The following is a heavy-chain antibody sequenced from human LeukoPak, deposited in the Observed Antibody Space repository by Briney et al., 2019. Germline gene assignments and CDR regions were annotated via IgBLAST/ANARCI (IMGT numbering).Heavy chain of an antibody. Sequence: PGGSLRLSCAASGFTFRSYSMNWVRQAPGKGLEWVSSISSSSSYIYYADSVKGRFTISRDNAKNSLYLQMNSLRAEDTAVYYCARGPRLGSGSYYDGPNWFDPWGQGTLVTVSS. J-gene: IGHJ5*02. CDR3: ARGPRLGSGSYYDGPNWFDP. V-gene: IGHV3-21*01. D-gene: IGHD3-10*01. CDR2: ISSSSSYI. CDR1: GFTFRSYS.